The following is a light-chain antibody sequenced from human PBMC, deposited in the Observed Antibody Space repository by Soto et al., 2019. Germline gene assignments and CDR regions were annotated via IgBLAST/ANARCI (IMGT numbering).Light chain of an antibody. Sequence: QSVLTQSPSASASLGASVKLTCTLSSGHNSYAIAWHQQQPEKGPRFLMKLKSDGSHSKGDGIPDRFSGSSSGAERYLTISSRQSEDEADYYCQTWGSGIRVVFGGGTKLTVL. CDR1: SGHNSYA. CDR2: LKSDGSH. J-gene: IGLJ2*01. V-gene: IGLV4-69*01. CDR3: QTWGSGIRVV.